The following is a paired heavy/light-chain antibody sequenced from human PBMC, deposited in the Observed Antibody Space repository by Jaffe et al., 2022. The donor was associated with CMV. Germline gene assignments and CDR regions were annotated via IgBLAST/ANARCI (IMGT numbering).Heavy chain of an antibody. CDR2: INHSGRT. J-gene: IGHJ3*02. CDR1: GGSFSSYY. CDR3: ARGRSRGITYYFGSGSVGALDI. Sequence: QVQLQQWGAGLLKPSETLSLTCAVYGGSFSSYYWNWIRQPPGKGLEWIGEINHSGRTNYNPSLKSRLTISVDTSKNQFSLRLNSVTAADTAVYYCARGRSRGITYYFGSGSVGALDIWGQGTTVTVSS. D-gene: IGHD3-10*01. V-gene: IGHV4-34*02.
Light chain of an antibody. V-gene: IGKV3-15*01. CDR1: QSVSDN. CDR3: QQYNDWLFLT. J-gene: IGKJ4*01. CDR2: GAS. Sequence: EIVMTQSPATLSVSPGERATLFCWTSQSVSDNLAWYQQKPGQAPRLLIYGASTRATGIPARFSGSGSGTEFTLTISSLQSEDFAVYYCQQYNDWLFLTFGGGTTVDIK.